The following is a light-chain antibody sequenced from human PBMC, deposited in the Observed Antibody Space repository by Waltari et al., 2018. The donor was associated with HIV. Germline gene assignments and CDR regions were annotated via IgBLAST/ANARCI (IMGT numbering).Light chain of an antibody. CDR1: SPNTGAGYD. Sequence: QSVLTQPPSVSWAPGQRVTISCTGSSPNTGAGYDVHWYQQLPGTAPKLLIYGNNNRPSGVPDRFSGSKSATSASLAITGLQAEDEADYYCQSYDSSLSGWVFGGGTKLTVL. CDR2: GNN. CDR3: QSYDSSLSGWV. V-gene: IGLV1-40*01. J-gene: IGLJ3*02.